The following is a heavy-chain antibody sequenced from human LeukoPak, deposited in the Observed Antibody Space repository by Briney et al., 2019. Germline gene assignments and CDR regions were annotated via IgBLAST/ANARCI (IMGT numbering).Heavy chain of an antibody. V-gene: IGHV3-48*02. CDR3: VRGDGWFGELLNFDN. CDR2: ISSSSSTI. Sequence: GGSLRLSCAASGFTFRAYSMNWVRQAPGKGPEWVSHISSSSSTIYYADSVKGRFTISRDNAKNSLYLQTNSLRDEDTAVYYCVRGDGWFGELLNFDNWGQGTLVTVSS. D-gene: IGHD3-10*01. CDR1: GFTFRAYS. J-gene: IGHJ4*02.